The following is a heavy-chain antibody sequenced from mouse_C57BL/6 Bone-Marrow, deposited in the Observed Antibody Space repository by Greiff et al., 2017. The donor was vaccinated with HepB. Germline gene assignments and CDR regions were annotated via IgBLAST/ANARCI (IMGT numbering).Heavy chain of an antibody. CDR2: ISSGSSTI. CDR1: GFTFSDYG. V-gene: IGHV5-17*01. Sequence: DVMLVESGGGLVKPGGSLKLSCAASGFTFSDYGMHWVRQAPEKGLEWVAYISSGSSTIYYADTVKGRFTISRDNAKNTLFLHMTSLRSEDTAMYYCARGGILNWYFDVWGTGTTVTVSS. CDR3: ARGGILNWYFDV. D-gene: IGHD1-1*01. J-gene: IGHJ1*03.